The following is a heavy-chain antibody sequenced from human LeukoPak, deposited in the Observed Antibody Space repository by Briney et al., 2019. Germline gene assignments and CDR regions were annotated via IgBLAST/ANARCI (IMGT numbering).Heavy chain of an antibody. CDR3: ARDYGELPDY. CDR2: IIPIFGTA. Sequence: ASVKVSCKASGGTFSSYAISWVRQAPGQGLEWMGGIIPIFGTANYAQKFQGRVTITADESTSTAHMELSSLRSEDTAVYYCARDYGELPDYWGQGTLVTVSS. J-gene: IGHJ4*02. V-gene: IGHV1-69*13. D-gene: IGHD1-26*01. CDR1: GGTFSSYA.